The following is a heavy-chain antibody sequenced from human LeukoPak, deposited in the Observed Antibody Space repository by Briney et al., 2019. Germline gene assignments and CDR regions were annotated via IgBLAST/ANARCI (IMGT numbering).Heavy chain of an antibody. D-gene: IGHD2-8*01. J-gene: IGHJ4*02. V-gene: IGHV3-64*01. CDR2: ISSNGGST. CDR3: ARVPGYCSDNLCYYFDY. CDR1: GFTFSTYA. Sequence: GGSLRLSCAASGFTFSTYAMHWVRQAPGKGPEYLSGISSNGGSTYYENSVEGRFTISRDNSKNTLYLQMGGLRAEDMAVYYCARVPGYCSDNLCYYFDYCGQGTLVTVSS.